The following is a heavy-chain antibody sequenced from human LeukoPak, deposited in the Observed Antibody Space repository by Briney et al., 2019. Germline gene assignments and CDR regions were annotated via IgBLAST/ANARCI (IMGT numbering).Heavy chain of an antibody. D-gene: IGHD2-15*01. Sequence: PSETLSLTCTVSGGSISSGSYYWSWIRQPAGKGLEWIGRIYTSGSTNYNPSLKSRVTISVDTSKNQFSLKLSSVTAADTAVYYCARGRDFSGSPLTHAFDIWGQGTMVTVSS. CDR3: ARGRDFSGSPLTHAFDI. CDR1: GGSISSGSYY. V-gene: IGHV4-61*02. J-gene: IGHJ3*02. CDR2: IYTSGST.